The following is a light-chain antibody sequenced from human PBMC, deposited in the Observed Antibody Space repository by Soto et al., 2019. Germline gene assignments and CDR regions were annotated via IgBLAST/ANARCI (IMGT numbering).Light chain of an antibody. CDR3: TSYTSSSTPYV. V-gene: IGLV2-14*01. Sequence: QSLLTQPASVTASPGQSITISCAGTSSDVGGYTYVSWYQQHPGKAPKLMIYDVSNRPSGVSNRFSGSKSGNTASLTISGLQAEDEADYYCTSYTSSSTPYVFGGGTKVTVL. J-gene: IGLJ1*01. CDR1: SSDVGGYTY. CDR2: DVS.